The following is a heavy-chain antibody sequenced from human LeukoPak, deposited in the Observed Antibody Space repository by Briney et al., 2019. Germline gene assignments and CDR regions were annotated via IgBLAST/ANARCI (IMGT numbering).Heavy chain of an antibody. CDR3: ARSIPDYTRFDY. J-gene: IGHJ4*02. CDR2: FKTNSGQV. D-gene: IGHD2-2*02. Sequence: GGSLRLSCAASGFTFSAYAMNWVRLAPGKGLEWVSTFKTNSGQVYYAESVRGRFTISRDNSKNTVYLQMSSLRAEDTALYYCARSIPDYTRFDYWGQGALVTVSP. V-gene: IGHV3-23*01. CDR1: GFTFSAYA.